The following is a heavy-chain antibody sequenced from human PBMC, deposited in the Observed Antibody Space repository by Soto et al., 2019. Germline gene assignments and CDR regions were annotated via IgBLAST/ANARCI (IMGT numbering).Heavy chain of an antibody. J-gene: IGHJ4*02. Sequence: GGSLRLSCAASGFTFSSYAMHWFRQAPGKGLEWVAVISYDGSNKYYADSVRGRFTISRDNSKNTLYLQMNNLRAEDTALFYCAKELERHFDYWGQGSLVTVSS. CDR3: AKELERHFDY. CDR1: GFTFSSYA. V-gene: IGHV3-30-3*02. D-gene: IGHD1-1*01. CDR2: ISYDGSNK.